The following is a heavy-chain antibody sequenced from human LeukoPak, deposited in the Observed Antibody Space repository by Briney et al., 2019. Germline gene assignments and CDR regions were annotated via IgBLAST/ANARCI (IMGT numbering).Heavy chain of an antibody. V-gene: IGHV4-34*01. CDR3: ARGWNVVVPAAGAYYYGMDV. J-gene: IGHJ6*04. Sequence: SETLSLTCAVYGGSFSGYYWSWIRQPPGKGLQWIGEINHSGSTNYNPSLKSRVTISVDTSKNQFSLKLSSVTAAGTAVYYCARGWNVVVPAAGAYYYGMDVWGKGTTVTVSS. D-gene: IGHD2-2*01. CDR2: INHSGST. CDR1: GGSFSGYY.